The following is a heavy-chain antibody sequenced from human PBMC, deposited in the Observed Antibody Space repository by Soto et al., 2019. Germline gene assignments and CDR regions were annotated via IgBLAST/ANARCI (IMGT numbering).Heavy chain of an antibody. D-gene: IGHD6-19*01. CDR1: GSTFTNYA. Sequence: EVQLLESGGGLVQPGGSLRLSCAASGSTFTNYALSWVRQAPGKGLEWVSTVGGSTTYTYYADSVKGRFTISTDNSKNTLYPQMNSLRADDTAVYYCAKPATSGWSSPFDYWGQGTLVTVSS. J-gene: IGHJ4*02. V-gene: IGHV3-23*01. CDR3: AKPATSGWSSPFDY. CDR2: VGGSTTYT.